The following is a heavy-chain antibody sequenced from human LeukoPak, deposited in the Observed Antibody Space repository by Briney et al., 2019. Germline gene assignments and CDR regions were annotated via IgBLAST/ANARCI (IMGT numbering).Heavy chain of an antibody. D-gene: IGHD2-15*01. V-gene: IGHV3-30*04. CDR2: ISYDGSNK. CDR1: GFTFSSYA. Sequence: GGSLRLSCAASGFTFSSYAMHWVRQAPGKGLEWVAVISYDGSNKYYADSVKGRFTISRDNSKNTLYLQMNSLRAEDTAVYYCARDRSCSGGSCYSCLDYWGQGTLVTVSS. CDR3: ARDRSCSGGSCYSCLDY. J-gene: IGHJ4*02.